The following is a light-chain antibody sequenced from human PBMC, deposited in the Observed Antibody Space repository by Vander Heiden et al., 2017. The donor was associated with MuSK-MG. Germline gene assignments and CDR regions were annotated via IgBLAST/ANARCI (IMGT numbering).Light chain of an antibody. CDR3: QQYYSTPWT. J-gene: IGKJ1*01. CDR1: QSVSYISNNKNY. V-gene: IGKV4-1*01. CDR2: WAS. Sequence: DIVMTQSPDSLAVSLGERATINCKCSQSVSYISNNKNYLAWYQPKPGQPPKLLIYWASTRESGVPDRFSGSGSGTDFTLTISSLQADDVAVYYCQQYYSTPWTFGQGTKVEIK.